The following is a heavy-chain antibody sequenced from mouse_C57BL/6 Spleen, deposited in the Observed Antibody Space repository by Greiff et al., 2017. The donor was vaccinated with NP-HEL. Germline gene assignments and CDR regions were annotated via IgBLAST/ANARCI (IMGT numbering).Heavy chain of an antibody. CDR1: GFNIKNTY. CDR2: IDPANGNT. V-gene: IGHV14-3*01. CDR3: ARYYYGSRGGFDV. J-gene: IGHJ1*03. D-gene: IGHD1-1*01. Sequence: EVQLQQSVAELVRPGASVKLSCTASGFNIKNTYMHWVKQRPEQGLEWIGRIDPANGNTKYAPKFQGKATITADTSSNTAYLQLSSLSSEDTAIYYCARYYYGSRGGFDVWGTGTTVTVSS.